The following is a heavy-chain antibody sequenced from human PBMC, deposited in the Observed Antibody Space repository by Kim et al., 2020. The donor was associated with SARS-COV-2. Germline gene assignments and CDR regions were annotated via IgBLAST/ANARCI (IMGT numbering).Heavy chain of an antibody. CDR1: GFTFSSYA. Sequence: GGSLRLSCAASGFTFSSYAMSWVRQAPGKGLEWVSAIGGGGGGTNYADSARGRFTISRDNSRNTLYLQMNGLRADDTAVYYCAKQLVGRGSYQAFFDYWGQGTLVTVSS. CDR2: IGGGGGGT. D-gene: IGHD1-26*01. CDR3: AKQLVGRGSYQAFFDY. V-gene: IGHV3-23*01. J-gene: IGHJ4*02.